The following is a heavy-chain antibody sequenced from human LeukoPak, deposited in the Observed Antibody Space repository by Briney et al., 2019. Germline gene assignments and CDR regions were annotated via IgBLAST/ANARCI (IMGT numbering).Heavy chain of an antibody. CDR2: INAGNGNT. Sequence: ASVKVSCKASGYTFTSYAMHWVCQAPGQRLEWMGWINAGNGNTKYSQKFQGRVTITRDTSASTAYMELSSLRSEDTAVYYCARDPVIIVATMPFDYWGQGTLVTVSS. V-gene: IGHV1-3*01. J-gene: IGHJ4*02. D-gene: IGHD5-12*01. CDR3: ARDPVIIVATMPFDY. CDR1: GYTFTSYA.